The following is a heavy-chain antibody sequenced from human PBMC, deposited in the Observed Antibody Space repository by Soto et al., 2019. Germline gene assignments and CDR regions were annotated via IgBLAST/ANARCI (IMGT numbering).Heavy chain of an antibody. D-gene: IGHD3-22*01. V-gene: IGHV3-23*01. CDR3: AKSPGMYYYDSSGYYHYDY. CDR2: ISGSGVST. CDR1: GFTFSSYA. J-gene: IGHJ4*02. Sequence: GGSLRLSCAASGFTFSSYAMSWVRQAPGKGLEWVSAISGSGVSTYYADSVKGRFTISRDNSKNALYLQMNSLRAEDTAVYYCAKSPGMYYYDSSGYYHYDYWGQGTLVTVSS.